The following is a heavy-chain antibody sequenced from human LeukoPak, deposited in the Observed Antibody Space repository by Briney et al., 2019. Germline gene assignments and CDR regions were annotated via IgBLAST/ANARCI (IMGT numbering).Heavy chain of an antibody. D-gene: IGHD2-21*02. CDR3: ARDVRGCGGDFDDCEYYYNGMDV. J-gene: IGHJ6*02. V-gene: IGHV4-59*02. CDR2: IYYSGSI. Sequence: GSLRLSCAASGFTVSSNYMSWVRQAPGKGLEWIGNIYYSGSIYYNPSLNSRVTISVDTSKNQFSLKLSSVTAADTAIYYCARDVRGCGGDFDDCEYYYNGMDVWGQGTTVTVSS. CDR1: GFTVSSNY.